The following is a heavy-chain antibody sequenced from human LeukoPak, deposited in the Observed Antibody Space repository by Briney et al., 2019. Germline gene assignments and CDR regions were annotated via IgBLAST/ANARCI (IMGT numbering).Heavy chain of an antibody. CDR1: VGSISSYY. CDR2: IFNTGST. D-gene: IGHD3-10*01. V-gene: IGHV4-59*01. Sequence: SETLSLTCSVSVGSISSYYWTWIRQPPGKGLEWIGYIFNTGSTNYNPSLKSRVNISIDTSKSQISLKLRSATAADTAMYYCARYFRGLYAFDMWGQGTMVTVSS. CDR3: ARYFRGLYAFDM. J-gene: IGHJ3*02.